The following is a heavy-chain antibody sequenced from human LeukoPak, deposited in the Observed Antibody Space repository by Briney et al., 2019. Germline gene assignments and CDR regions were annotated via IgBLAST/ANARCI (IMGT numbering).Heavy chain of an antibody. CDR2: IYTSGST. Sequence: SQTLSLTCTVSGGSISSGSYYWSWIRQPAGKGLEWIGRIYTSGSTNYNPSLKSRVTISVDTSKNQFSLKLSSVTAADTAVYYCARVETDGVVVPAAIRYWGQGTLVTVSS. CDR3: ARVETDGVVVPAAIRY. J-gene: IGHJ4*02. D-gene: IGHD2-2*01. V-gene: IGHV4-61*02. CDR1: GGSISSGSYY.